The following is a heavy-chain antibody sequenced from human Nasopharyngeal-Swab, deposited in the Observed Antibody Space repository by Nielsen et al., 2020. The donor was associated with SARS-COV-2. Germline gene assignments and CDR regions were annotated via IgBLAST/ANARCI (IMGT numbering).Heavy chain of an antibody. Sequence: RSLRLSCIASGFTFNIYAMAWVRRTPGRGLQWVSGISASGGSTYYTDSVKGRFAVSRDNSRNTLYLQMHSLRVEDTALYYCAKDDVVRGDAFDIWGQGTMVTVSS. CDR2: ISASGGST. CDR3: AKDDVVRGDAFDI. CDR1: GFTFNIYA. D-gene: IGHD3-10*01. V-gene: IGHV3-23*01. J-gene: IGHJ3*02.